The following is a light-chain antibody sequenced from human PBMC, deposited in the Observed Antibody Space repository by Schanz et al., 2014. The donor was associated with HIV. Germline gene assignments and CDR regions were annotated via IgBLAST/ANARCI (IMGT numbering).Light chain of an antibody. Sequence: EIVLTQSPGTLSLSPGERATLSCRASQSVTSRYLAWYKQKHGQAPRLLIFDASIRATGIPDRFSGSGSGTDFTLTISRLEPEDSAVYYCQEHGSSFGPGTKVEIK. V-gene: IGKV3-20*01. CDR1: QSVTSRY. CDR3: QEHGSS. CDR2: DAS. J-gene: IGKJ3*01.